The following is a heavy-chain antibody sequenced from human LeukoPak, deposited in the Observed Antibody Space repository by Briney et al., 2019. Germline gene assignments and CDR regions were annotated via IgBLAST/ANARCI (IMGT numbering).Heavy chain of an antibody. Sequence: SLPLFPPPSRFSFHDYSIPSSPPPPAHRHHNSTSLRWNSDNIVYVDSVKGRFSISRDNAKNSLYLQMNSLKPEDTGLYFCAKDFHHFSGLDYWGQGTLATVSS. CDR3: AKDFHHFSGLDY. CDR2: LRWNSDNI. J-gene: IGHJ4*02. CDR1: RFSFHDYS. V-gene: IGHV3-9*01. D-gene: IGHD1-14*01.